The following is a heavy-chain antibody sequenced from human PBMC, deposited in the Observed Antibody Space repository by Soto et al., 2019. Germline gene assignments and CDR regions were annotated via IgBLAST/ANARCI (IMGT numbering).Heavy chain of an antibody. Sequence: QVQLQESGPGLVKPSETLSLTCTVSGGSINKNYWGWIRQSPGKGLEWIGHIYHSGSTKYNSSLRSRVVISIDASRNQFSLRLTSVTAADTAIYYCATIGGACGSNNWFDLWGQGALVTVSS. CDR2: IYHSGST. CDR1: GGSINKNY. V-gene: IGHV4-59*01. D-gene: IGHD3-16*01. CDR3: ATIGGACGSNNWFDL. J-gene: IGHJ5*02.